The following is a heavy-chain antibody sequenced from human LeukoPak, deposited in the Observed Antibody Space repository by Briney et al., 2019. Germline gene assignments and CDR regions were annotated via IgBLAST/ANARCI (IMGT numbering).Heavy chain of an antibody. J-gene: IGHJ4*02. V-gene: IGHV3-23*01. CDR3: AKSFPDSPVDY. CDR2: ISGSGDST. CDR1: GFTFSSYT. Sequence: GGSLRLSCAASGFTFSSYTMNWVRQAPGKGLEWVSGISGSGDSTYYADSVKGRFTVSRDNSRNTLYLQMNSLRAEDTAIYYCAKSFPDSPVDYWGQGSLVTVSS. D-gene: IGHD3-22*01.